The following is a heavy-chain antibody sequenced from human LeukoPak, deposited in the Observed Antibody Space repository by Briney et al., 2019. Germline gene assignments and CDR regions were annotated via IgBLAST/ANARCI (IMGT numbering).Heavy chain of an antibody. CDR2: IAYSGDT. Sequence: LAGGSLRLSCAASGFTFSNAWMNWVRQAPGKGLEWVSAIAYSGDTYYADSVKGRFTSSRDNSKNTLHLQMNSLRAEDTAVYYCAKGSKGSYPYYFDYWGQGALVTVSS. CDR3: AKGSKGSYPYYFDY. CDR1: GFTFSNAW. J-gene: IGHJ4*02. V-gene: IGHV3-23*01. D-gene: IGHD3-10*01.